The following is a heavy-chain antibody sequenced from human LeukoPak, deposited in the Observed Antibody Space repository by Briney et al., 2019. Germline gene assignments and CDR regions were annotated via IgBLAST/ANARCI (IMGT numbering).Heavy chain of an antibody. D-gene: IGHD2-2*01. J-gene: IGHJ6*02. CDR2: IIPILGIA. CDR1: GGTFSSYA. V-gene: IGHV1-69*04. CDR3: ARDPCSSTSCYYYYYGMDV. Sequence: GASVKVSCKASGGTFSSYAISWVRQAPGQGLEWMGRIIPILGIANYAQKFQGRVTITADKSTSTAYMELSSLRSEDTAVYYCARDPCSSTSCYYYYYGMDVWGQGTTVTVSS.